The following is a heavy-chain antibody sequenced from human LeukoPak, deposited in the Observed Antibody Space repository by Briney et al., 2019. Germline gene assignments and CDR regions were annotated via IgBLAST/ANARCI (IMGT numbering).Heavy chain of an antibody. D-gene: IGHD3-3*01. Sequence: SETLSLTCTVSGGSISSYYWSWIRQPPGKGLEWIGYIYYSGSTNYNPSLKSRVTISVDTSKNQFSLKLSSVTAADTAVYYCARERRFLEWQIPAYYFDYWGQGTLVTVSS. CDR2: IYYSGST. V-gene: IGHV4-59*12. J-gene: IGHJ4*02. CDR1: GGSISSYY. CDR3: ARERRFLEWQIPAYYFDY.